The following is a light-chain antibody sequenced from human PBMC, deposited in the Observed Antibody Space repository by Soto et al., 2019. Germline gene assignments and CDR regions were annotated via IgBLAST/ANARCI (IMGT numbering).Light chain of an antibody. CDR1: QSVSSSF. J-gene: IGKJ2*01. V-gene: IGKV3-20*01. CDR3: QQYGGSPFT. CDR2: GAS. Sequence: EIVLTQSPGTLSLSPGERATLSCRASQSVSSSFLAWFQQKPGRAPRLLIYGASTRATDIPDRFSGTGSGTDFTLTISRLELEDFAVYYCQQYGGSPFTFGQGTKLEI.